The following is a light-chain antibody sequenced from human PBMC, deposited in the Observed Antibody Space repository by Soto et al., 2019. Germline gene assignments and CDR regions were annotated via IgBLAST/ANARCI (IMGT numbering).Light chain of an antibody. J-gene: IGLJ1*01. CDR2: EVS. V-gene: IGLV2-14*01. Sequence: QSVLTLPASVSGSPGQSITISCTGTSSDIGGYDYVSWYQQHPGRAPKLMIYEVSNRPSGVSNRFSGSKSGNTAALTISGLQAEDEADYYCSSYTSSPSYVFGTGTKLTVL. CDR1: SSDIGGYDY. CDR3: SSYTSSPSYV.